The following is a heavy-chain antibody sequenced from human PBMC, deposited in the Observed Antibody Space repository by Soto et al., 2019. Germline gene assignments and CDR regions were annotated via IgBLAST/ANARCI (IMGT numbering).Heavy chain of an antibody. CDR2: ISYDGSNK. D-gene: IGHD2-8*01. CDR3: AKDGVSGAIDY. CDR1: GFTFSSYG. Sequence: QVQLVESGGGVVQPGRSLRLSCAASGFTFSSYGMHWVRQAPGKGLEWVAVISYDGSNKYYADSVKDRFTISRDNSKNTLYLQMNSLRAEDTAVYYCAKDGVSGAIDYWGQGTLVTVSS. V-gene: IGHV3-30*18. J-gene: IGHJ4*02.